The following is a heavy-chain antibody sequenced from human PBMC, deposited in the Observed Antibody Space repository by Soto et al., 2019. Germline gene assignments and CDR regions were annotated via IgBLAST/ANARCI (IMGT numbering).Heavy chain of an antibody. D-gene: IGHD6-25*01. V-gene: IGHV3-7*01. CDR2: IKEDGSEK. Sequence: EVQLVESGGGLVQPGGSLRLACAASGFTFSNYWMSWVRQAPGKGLEWVATIKEDGSEKNYVDSVKGRFTISRDNAKNSLYLQMSSLRAEDTAVYYCARAAAGASRDYWGQGTLVTVSS. CDR1: GFTFSNYW. CDR3: ARAAAGASRDY. J-gene: IGHJ4*02.